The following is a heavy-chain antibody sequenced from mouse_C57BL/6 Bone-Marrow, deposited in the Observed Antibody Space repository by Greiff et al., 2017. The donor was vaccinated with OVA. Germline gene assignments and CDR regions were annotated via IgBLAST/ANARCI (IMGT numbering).Heavy chain of an antibody. CDR3: TKGYYDDWFAY. Sequence: VKLQESGTVLARPGASVKMSCKTSGYTFTSYWMHWVKQRPGQGLEWVGAIYPGNSDTSYNQKFKGKAKLTAVTSASTAYMERSSLTNEDSAVYYCTKGYYDDWFAYWGQGTLVTVSA. V-gene: IGHV1-5*01. CDR1: GYTFTSYW. D-gene: IGHD2-4*01. J-gene: IGHJ3*01. CDR2: IYPGNSDT.